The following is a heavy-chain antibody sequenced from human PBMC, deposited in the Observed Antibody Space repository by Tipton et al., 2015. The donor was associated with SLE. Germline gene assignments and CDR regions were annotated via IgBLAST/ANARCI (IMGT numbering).Heavy chain of an antibody. CDR2: IGDGRDSI. CDR3: AREEVIMNAFDI. CDR1: GSTFNSYE. D-gene: IGHD3-3*01. V-gene: IGHV3-48*03. Sequence: SLRLSCVASGSTFNSYEMNWVRQAPGEGLEWISYIGDGRDSIKYADSVRGRFTISRDNSKNTLYLQMNSLRAEDTAVYYCAREEVIMNAFDIWGQGTMVTVSS. J-gene: IGHJ3*02.